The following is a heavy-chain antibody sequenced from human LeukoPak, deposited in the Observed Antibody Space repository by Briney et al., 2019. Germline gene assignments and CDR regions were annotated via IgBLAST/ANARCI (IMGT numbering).Heavy chain of an antibody. V-gene: IGHV3-23*01. CDR1: GFTTSSYA. D-gene: IGHD3-22*01. Sequence: GGSLRLSCAASGFTTSSYAMSWVRQAPGEGLEWVSAISGSGGSTYYADSVKGRFTISRDNSKNTLYLQMNSLRAEDTAVYYYAKAQDPYYYDSSGYYYGYDYWGQGTLVTVSS. J-gene: IGHJ4*02. CDR3: AKAQDPYYYDSSGYYYGYDY. CDR2: ISGSGGST.